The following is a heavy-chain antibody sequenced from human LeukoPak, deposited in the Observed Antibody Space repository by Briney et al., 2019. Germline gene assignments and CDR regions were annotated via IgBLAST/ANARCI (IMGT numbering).Heavy chain of an antibody. Sequence: PSETLSLTCTVSGGSITSYYWSWIRQPPGKGLEWIGYIYYSGSTNYNPSLKSRVTMSVDTSKNQFSLKLSSVTAADTAVYYCARDRGYSSSWYYFDYWGQGTLVTVSS. CDR2: IYYSGST. CDR3: ARDRGYSSSWYYFDY. D-gene: IGHD6-13*01. V-gene: IGHV4-59*12. CDR1: GGSITSYY. J-gene: IGHJ4*02.